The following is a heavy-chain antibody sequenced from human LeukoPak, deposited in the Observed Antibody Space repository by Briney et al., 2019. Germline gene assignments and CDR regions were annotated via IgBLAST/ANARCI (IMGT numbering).Heavy chain of an antibody. D-gene: IGHD6-19*01. CDR1: GYTFTSYY. CDR2: INPNGDST. V-gene: IGHV1-46*01. CDR3: ARDLTSNVAVTEYHYYAMDV. Sequence: ASVKVSCKASGYTFTSYYIHWVRQAPGQGLEWMGVINPNGDSTSYAQKFQGRVTMTRDTSTSTVYMELSSLRSEDTAVHYCARDLTSNVAVTEYHYYAMDVWGQGTTVTVSS. J-gene: IGHJ6*02.